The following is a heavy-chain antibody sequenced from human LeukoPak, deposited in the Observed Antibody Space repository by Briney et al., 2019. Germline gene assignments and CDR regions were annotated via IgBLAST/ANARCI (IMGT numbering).Heavy chain of an antibody. CDR3: AKRWDSTWSYFDL. V-gene: IGHV3-33*06. CDR1: GFTFSSYG. CDR2: IWYDGSNK. Sequence: TGGSLRLSCAGSGFTFSSYGMYWVRQAPGKGLEWVAVIWYDGSNKYYADSVKGRFTISRDNSKNTLYLQMSSLTVEDTAVYYCAKRWDSTWSYFDLWGQGTLVTVSS. D-gene: IGHD1-26*01. J-gene: IGHJ4*02.